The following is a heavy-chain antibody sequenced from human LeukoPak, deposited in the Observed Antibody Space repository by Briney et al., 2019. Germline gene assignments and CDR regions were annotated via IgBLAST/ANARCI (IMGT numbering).Heavy chain of an antibody. Sequence: PSETLSLTCTVSGVSITTYYWTWIRQPPGKGLAWIGYAYYSAITNYNPSLRNRVTISLDTSKNQFSLKLTSVTAADTALYYCARSDGIRGKYLLDYWGQGSLVTVSS. V-gene: IGHV4-59*08. CDR2: AYYSAIT. CDR1: GVSITTYY. J-gene: IGHJ4*02. D-gene: IGHD2-2*01. CDR3: ARSDGIRGKYLLDY.